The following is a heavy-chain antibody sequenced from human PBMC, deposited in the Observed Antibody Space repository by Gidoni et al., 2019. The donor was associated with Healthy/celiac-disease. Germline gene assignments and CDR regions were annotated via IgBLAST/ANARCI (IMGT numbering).Heavy chain of an antibody. CDR1: GFTFDDYA. V-gene: IGHV3-9*01. J-gene: IGHJ4*02. Sequence: EVQLVASGGGLVQPGRSLRLSCAASGFTFDDYAMHWVRQAPGKGLEWVSGISWNSGSIGYVDSVKGRFTISRDNAKNSLYLQMNSLRAEDTALYYCAKGSCSSTSCSPTNWGQGTLVTVSS. CDR3: AKGSCSSTSCSPTN. CDR2: ISWNSGSI. D-gene: IGHD2-2*01.